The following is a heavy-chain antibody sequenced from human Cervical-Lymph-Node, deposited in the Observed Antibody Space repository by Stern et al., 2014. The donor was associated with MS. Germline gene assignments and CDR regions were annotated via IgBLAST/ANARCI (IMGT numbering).Heavy chain of an antibody. V-gene: IGHV1-69*01. CDR1: GVTFSNSS. Sequence: VQLVESGTEVKKPGSSVKVSCKASGVTFSNSSITWVRQAPGQGLEWMGGIIPLFDSTHYAQMFQGRVTITADESTITSYMELNSLRSEDTAVYYCARGGLYHYYSGMDVWGQGTTVIVSS. CDR2: IIPLFDST. J-gene: IGHJ6*02. CDR3: ARGGLYHYYSGMDV.